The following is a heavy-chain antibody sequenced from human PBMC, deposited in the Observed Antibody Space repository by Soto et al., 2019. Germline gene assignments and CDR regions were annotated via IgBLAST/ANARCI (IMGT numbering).Heavy chain of an antibody. Sequence: EVQLVESGGGLVKPGGSLRLSCAASGFTFSSYSMNWVRQAPGKGLEWVSSISSSSSYIYYADLVKGRFTISRDNAKNSLYLQMNSLRAEDTAVYYCASGYSYGYLFDYWGQGTLVTVSS. D-gene: IGHD5-18*01. V-gene: IGHV3-21*01. CDR2: ISSSSSYI. CDR3: ASGYSYGYLFDY. J-gene: IGHJ4*02. CDR1: GFTFSSYS.